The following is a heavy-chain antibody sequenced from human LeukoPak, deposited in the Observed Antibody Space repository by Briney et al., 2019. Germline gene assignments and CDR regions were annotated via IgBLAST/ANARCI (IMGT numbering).Heavy chain of an antibody. CDR2: ISYSGTT. CDR3: ARDPAKYGDYDY. J-gene: IGHJ4*02. D-gene: IGHD4-17*01. V-gene: IGHV4-59*01. CDR1: GDSISSYY. Sequence: SETLSLTCTVSGDSISSYYWSWIRQPPGKGLEWIGYISYSGTTNYNPSLRSRVIISLDTSKNQFSLKLTSVTAADTAVYYCARDPAKYGDYDYWGQGTLVTVSS.